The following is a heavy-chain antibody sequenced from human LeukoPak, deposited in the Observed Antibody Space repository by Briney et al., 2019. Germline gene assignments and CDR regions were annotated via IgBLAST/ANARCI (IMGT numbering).Heavy chain of an antibody. CDR1: GGSISSGSYY. J-gene: IGHJ4*02. D-gene: IGHD2-15*01. CDR3: ARGSPLKYCSGGSCLLY. V-gene: IGHV4-61*02. Sequence: SQTLSLTCTVSGGSISSGSYYWSWIRQPAGKGLEWIGRIYTSGSTSYNPSLKSRDTISVDTSKNQFSLKLSSVTAADTAVYYCARGSPLKYCSGGSCLLYWGQGTLVTVSS. CDR2: IYTSGST.